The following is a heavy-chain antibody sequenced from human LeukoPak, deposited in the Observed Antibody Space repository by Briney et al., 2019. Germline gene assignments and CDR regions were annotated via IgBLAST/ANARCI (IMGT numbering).Heavy chain of an antibody. CDR2: ISSSSDAI. Sequence: GGSLRLSCAASGFTFRDSSMNWVRQTPGKGLEWISYISSSSDAIYYADSVKGRFTISRDNVDNSLYLQMDSLRAEDTAVYYCAGPFTPSWGQGTLVTVSS. CDR3: AGPFTPS. V-gene: IGHV3-48*01. D-gene: IGHD3-16*01. J-gene: IGHJ5*02. CDR1: GFTFRDSS.